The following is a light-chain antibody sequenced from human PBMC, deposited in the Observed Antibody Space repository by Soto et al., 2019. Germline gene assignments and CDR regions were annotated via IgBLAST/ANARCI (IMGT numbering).Light chain of an antibody. CDR2: DAS. CDR1: QRISSY. J-gene: IGKJ4*02. Sequence: DIQMTQSPSSISASVGDRVTITCRASQRISSYVNWYQQKPGQAPKLLIYDASSLQSGVPSRFSGSRSGRDFTLTIINLQPEDFASYYCRQSYSAMFGGGTKGQIK. CDR3: RQSYSAM. V-gene: IGKV1-39*01.